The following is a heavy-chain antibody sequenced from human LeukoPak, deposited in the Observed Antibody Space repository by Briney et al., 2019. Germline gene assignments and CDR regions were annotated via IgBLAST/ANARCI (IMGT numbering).Heavy chain of an antibody. V-gene: IGHV4-59*01. J-gene: IGHJ5*02. Sequence: SETLSLTCTVSGGSISSYYWSLIRQPPGKGLEWIGYMYYTGSTNYNPSLKSRLTISVDTSKNQFSLRLSSVTAADTAVYYCARDGCPTTKSGCVDNWFDPWGQGTLVTVSS. CDR1: GGSISSYY. CDR2: MYYTGST. CDR3: ARDGCPTTKSGCVDNWFDP. D-gene: IGHD1-26*01.